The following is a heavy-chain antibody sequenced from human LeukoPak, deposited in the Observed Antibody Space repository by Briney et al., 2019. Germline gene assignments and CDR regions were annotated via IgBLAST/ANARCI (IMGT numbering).Heavy chain of an antibody. Sequence: PSETLSLTCTVSGGSISSSSYYWGWIRQPPGKGLEWIGNIYYTGPTYYNASLESRVTISLDTSKNQFFLKLNSVTAADTAMYYCARRSYNSPLRYWGQGTLVTVSS. V-gene: IGHV4-39*01. CDR2: IYYTGPT. CDR1: GGSISSSSYY. J-gene: IGHJ4*02. CDR3: ARRSYNSPLRY. D-gene: IGHD3-10*01.